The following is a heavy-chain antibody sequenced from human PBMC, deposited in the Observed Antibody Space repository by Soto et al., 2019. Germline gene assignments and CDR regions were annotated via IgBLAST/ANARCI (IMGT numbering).Heavy chain of an antibody. Sequence: ASVKVSCKVSGYTLTELSMHWVRQAPGKGLEWMGGFDPEDGETIYAQKFQGRVTMTEDTSTDTAYMELSSLRSEDTAVYYFARSTQNYYDSSALDAFDIWGQGTMVTVSS. J-gene: IGHJ3*02. D-gene: IGHD3-22*01. V-gene: IGHV1-24*01. CDR1: GYTLTELS. CDR3: ARSTQNYYDSSALDAFDI. CDR2: FDPEDGET.